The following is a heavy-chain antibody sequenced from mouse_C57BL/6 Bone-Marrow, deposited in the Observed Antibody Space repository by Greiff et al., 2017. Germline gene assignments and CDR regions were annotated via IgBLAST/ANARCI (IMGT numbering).Heavy chain of an antibody. D-gene: IGHD2-5*01. J-gene: IGHJ1*03. CDR1: GSTFPSYW. CDR2: IYPGSGST. CDR3: ARPYNSNYWYFDV. Sequence: QVQLQQPGAELVKPGASVKMSCKASGSTFPSYWITWVKQRPGQGLAWIGDIYPGSGSTNYNEKFKSKTTLTVDTSSSTAYMQLSSLTSEDSAVYDCARPYNSNYWYFDVWGTGTTVTVSS. V-gene: IGHV1-55*01.